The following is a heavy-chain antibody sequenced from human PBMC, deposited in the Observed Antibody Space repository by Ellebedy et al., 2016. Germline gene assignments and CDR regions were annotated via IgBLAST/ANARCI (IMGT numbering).Heavy chain of an antibody. CDR1: GFTFSSYA. V-gene: IGHV3-23*01. J-gene: IGHJ4*02. D-gene: IGHD3-16*01. Sequence: GESLKISCAASGFTFSSYAMTWVRQAPGKGLEWVSAVREIGSDTYYADSVKGRFTISKDNSKNTLYLQMNSLRVEDTAIYYCARNLGGGVNSLNAYWGQGILVTVSS. CDR2: VREIGSDT. CDR3: ARNLGGGVNSLNAY.